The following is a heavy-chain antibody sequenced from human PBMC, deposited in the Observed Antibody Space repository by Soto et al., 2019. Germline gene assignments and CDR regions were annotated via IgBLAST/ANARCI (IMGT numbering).Heavy chain of an antibody. V-gene: IGHV3-15*04. CDR2: IVSKADGGTI. Sequence: EVQLVESGGGLVKPEGCLRLSCAVSGFTFTSAYMGWVHQAPGKGLEWIGRIVSKADGGTIDFAAPVKGRFTISGDETKNTLYLQMSSLSIVDTALYYCTASKTAWVFDVWGQDTRVTVS. CDR3: TASKTAWVFDV. D-gene: IGHD7-27*01. J-gene: IGHJ3*01. CDR1: GFTFTSAY.